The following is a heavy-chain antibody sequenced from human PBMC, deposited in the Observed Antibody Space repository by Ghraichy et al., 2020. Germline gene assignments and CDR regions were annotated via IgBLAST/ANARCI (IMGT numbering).Heavy chain of an antibody. V-gene: IGHV3-48*02. CDR1: GFTFSSYS. J-gene: IGHJ4*02. Sequence: GGSLRLSCAASGFTFSSYSMNWVRQAPGKGLEWVSYISSSSSTIYYADSVKGRFTISRDNAKNSLYLQMNSLRDEDTAVYYCAREQDGSGYSYGFSWGQGTLVTVSS. D-gene: IGHD5-18*01. CDR3: AREQDGSGYSYGFS. CDR2: ISSSSSTI.